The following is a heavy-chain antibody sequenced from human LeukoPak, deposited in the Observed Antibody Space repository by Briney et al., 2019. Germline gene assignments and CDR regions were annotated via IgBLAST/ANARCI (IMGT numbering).Heavy chain of an antibody. CDR2: ISGSGGST. J-gene: IGHJ5*02. CDR3: AKDRVSSSWHSGWFDP. D-gene: IGHD6-13*01. V-gene: IGHV3-23*01. CDR1: GFTLSSYA. Sequence: GGSLRLSCAASGFTLSSYAMSWVRQAPGKGLEWVSAISGSGGSTYYADSVKGRFTISRDNSKNTLYLQMNSLRAEDTAVYYCAKDRVSSSWHSGWFDPWGQGTLVTVSS.